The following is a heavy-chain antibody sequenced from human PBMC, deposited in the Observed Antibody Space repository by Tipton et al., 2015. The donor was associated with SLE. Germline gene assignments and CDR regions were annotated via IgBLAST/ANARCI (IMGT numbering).Heavy chain of an antibody. Sequence: TLSLTCSVSGDSIGSGSYYWSWIRQPAGKGLEWIGQISTTESTNYNPSLKSRVTISVDTSKNQFSLRLTSVTAADTAVYYCAKEEGSGTSYYWGQGTLVTVSS. V-gene: IGHV4-61*09. D-gene: IGHD1-26*01. J-gene: IGHJ4*02. CDR3: AKEEGSGTSYY. CDR2: ISTTEST. CDR1: GDSIGSGSYY.